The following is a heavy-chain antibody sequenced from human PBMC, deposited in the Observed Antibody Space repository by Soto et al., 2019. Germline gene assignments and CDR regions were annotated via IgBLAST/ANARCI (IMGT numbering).Heavy chain of an antibody. CDR3: ARHEPDYYYYYYMDV. V-gene: IGHV4-39*01. CDR1: GGSISSSSYY. D-gene: IGHD2-2*01. Sequence: SETLSLTCTVSGGSISSSSYYWGWIRQPPGKGLEWIGSIYYSGSTYYNPSLKSRVTISVDTSKNQFSLKLSSVTAADTAVYYCARHEPDYYYYYYMDVWGKGTTVTVSS. CDR2: IYYSGST. J-gene: IGHJ6*03.